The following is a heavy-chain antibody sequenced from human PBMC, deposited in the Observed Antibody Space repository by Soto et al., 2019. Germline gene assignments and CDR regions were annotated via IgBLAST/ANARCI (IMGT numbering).Heavy chain of an antibody. CDR1: GFSISDCS. CDR3: ASVLGSRRSGSYPSY. D-gene: IGHD3-10*01. CDR2: ISTNNDAI. V-gene: IGHV3-48*01. J-gene: IGHJ4*02. Sequence: EVQLVESGGGLVQPRGSLRLSCAASGFSISDCSMNWVRRAPGKGLEWISYISTNNDAIYYADSVKGRFTISRDNAKNSLYLQMNSLRAEDTALYYCASVLGSRRSGSYPSYWGQGTLVTVSS.